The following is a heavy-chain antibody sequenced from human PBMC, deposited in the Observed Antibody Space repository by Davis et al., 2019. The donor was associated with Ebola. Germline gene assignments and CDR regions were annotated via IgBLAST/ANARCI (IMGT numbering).Heavy chain of an antibody. J-gene: IGHJ1*01. V-gene: IGHV3-64D*06. D-gene: IGHD2-21*02. Sequence: PGGSLRLSCSASGFTFSSYAMHWVRQAPGKGLEYVSAISSNGGSTYYADSVKGRFTISRDNSKNTLYLQMSSLRAEDTAVYYCATATLFFQHIVVVTAILAEYFQHWGQGTLVTVSS. CDR2: ISSNGGST. CDR1: GFTFSSYA. CDR3: ATATLFFQHIVVVTAILAEYFQH.